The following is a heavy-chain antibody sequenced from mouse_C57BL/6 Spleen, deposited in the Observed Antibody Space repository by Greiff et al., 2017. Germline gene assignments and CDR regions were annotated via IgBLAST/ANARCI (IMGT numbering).Heavy chain of an antibody. CDR1: GYTFTDYE. CDR3: TRGDGYNYFDY. V-gene: IGHV1-15*01. Sequence: QVQLKESGAELVRPGASVTLSCKASGYTFTDYEMHWVKQTPVHGLEWIGAIDPETGGTAYNQKFKGKAILTADKSSSTAYMELRSLTSEDSAVYYCTRGDGYNYFDYWGQGTTLTVSS. CDR2: IDPETGGT. D-gene: IGHD2-3*01. J-gene: IGHJ2*01.